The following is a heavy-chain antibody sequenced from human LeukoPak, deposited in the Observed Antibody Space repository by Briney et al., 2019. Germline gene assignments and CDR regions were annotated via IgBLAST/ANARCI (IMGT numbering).Heavy chain of an antibody. D-gene: IGHD4-11*01. J-gene: IGHJ4*02. Sequence: GGSLRLSCAASGFTFSSYGMHWVRQAPGKGLEWVAFIRHDGSNKFYADSVRGRFTISRDNSKNTLFLQMDGLRTEDTAVYYCAKDPSATVTPNYFDYWGQGTLVTVAS. V-gene: IGHV3-30*02. CDR1: GFTFSSYG. CDR3: AKDPSATVTPNYFDY. CDR2: IRHDGSNK.